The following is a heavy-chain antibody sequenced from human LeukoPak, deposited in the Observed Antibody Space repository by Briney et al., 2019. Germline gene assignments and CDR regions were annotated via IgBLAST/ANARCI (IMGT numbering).Heavy chain of an antibody. D-gene: IGHD3-22*01. Sequence: SETLSLTCTVSGDSISSYDWSWIRQPAGKGLEWIGRISASGSTRYNPSLKSRLTMSVDTSKNQLFLKMTSVTAADTAVYYCAKDQGMISPLYWGQGTLVTVSS. V-gene: IGHV4-4*07. CDR1: GDSISSYD. J-gene: IGHJ4*02. CDR2: ISASGST. CDR3: AKDQGMISPLY.